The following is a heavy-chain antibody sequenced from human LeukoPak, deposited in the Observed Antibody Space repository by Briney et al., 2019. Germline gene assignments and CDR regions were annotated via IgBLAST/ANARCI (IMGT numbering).Heavy chain of an antibody. CDR3: ARAHYGDYGGYFDY. Sequence: GGSLRLSCAASGFTFSFYTMNWVRQAPGKGLEWVSSISSSSSYIYYADSVKGRFTISRDNAKNSLYLQMNSLRVEDTAVYYCARAHYGDYGGYFDYWGQGTLVTVSS. V-gene: IGHV3-21*01. CDR2: ISSSSSYI. CDR1: GFTFSFYT. D-gene: IGHD4-17*01. J-gene: IGHJ4*02.